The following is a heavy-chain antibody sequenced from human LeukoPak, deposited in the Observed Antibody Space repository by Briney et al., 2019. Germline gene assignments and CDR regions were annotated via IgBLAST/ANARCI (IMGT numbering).Heavy chain of an antibody. CDR3: ATYCSSTSCHNWFDP. V-gene: IGHV1-2*02. J-gene: IGHJ5*02. D-gene: IGHD2-2*01. CDR2: INPNSGGT. CDR1: GYTFTGYY. Sequence: ASVKVSCKASGYTFTGYYMHWVRQAPGQGLEWMGWINPNSGGTNYAQKFQGRATMTRDTSISTAYMELSRLRSDDTAVYYCATYCSSTSCHNWFDPWGQGTLVTVSS.